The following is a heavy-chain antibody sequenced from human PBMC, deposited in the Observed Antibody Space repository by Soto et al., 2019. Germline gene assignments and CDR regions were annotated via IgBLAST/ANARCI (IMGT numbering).Heavy chain of an antibody. CDR3: VRGLSIAARSSGMYV. D-gene: IGHD6-6*01. V-gene: IGHV1-8*01. Sequence: QVQLVQSGAEVKKPGASVKVSCKASGYTFTSYDINWVRQATGQGLEWMGWMNPNSDNIGFAQKFQGRLTMPRETSIIAAYMELSSLRSDDTAVYYCVRGLSIAARSSGMYVWGRGTTVTVS. CDR2: MNPNSDNI. CDR1: GYTFTSYD. J-gene: IGHJ6*02.